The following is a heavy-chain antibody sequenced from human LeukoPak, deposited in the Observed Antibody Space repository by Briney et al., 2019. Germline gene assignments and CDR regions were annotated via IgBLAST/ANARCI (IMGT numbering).Heavy chain of an antibody. J-gene: IGHJ4*02. CDR3: ARARGSYSFDY. CDR2: ISNSASTK. Sequence: GGSLRLSCAASGFTFSDYYMSWIRQAPGKGLEWVSYISNSASTKYYADSVKGRCTISRDNAKNSLYLQVNSLRAEDTAVYYCARARGSYSFDYWGQGTLVTVFS. V-gene: IGHV3-11*01. D-gene: IGHD1-26*01. CDR1: GFTFSDYY.